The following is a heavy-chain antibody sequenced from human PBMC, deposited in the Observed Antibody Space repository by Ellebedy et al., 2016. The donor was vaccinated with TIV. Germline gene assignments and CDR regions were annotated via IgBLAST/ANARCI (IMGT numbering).Heavy chain of an antibody. CDR2: IYYSGST. CDR1: GGSISSYY. Sequence: MPSETLSLTCTVSGGSISSYYWSWIRQPPGKGLEWIGYIYYSGSTNYNPSLKSRVTISVDTSKNQFSLKLSSVTAADTAVYYCARHRSADHRWFFNYWGQGTLVTVSS. V-gene: IGHV4-59*08. J-gene: IGHJ4*02. D-gene: IGHD4-23*01. CDR3: ARHRSADHRWFFNY.